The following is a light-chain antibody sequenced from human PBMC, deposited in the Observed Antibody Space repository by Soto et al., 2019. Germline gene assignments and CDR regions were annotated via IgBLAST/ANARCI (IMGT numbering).Light chain of an antibody. CDR1: QSVISN. V-gene: IGKV3-15*01. J-gene: IGKJ3*01. Sequence: EIVMTQSPATLSVSPGERVTLSCRASQSVISNLAWYQHKLGQAPRLLIYGASTRATGVPARFSGSGSGIEFTLTISSLQSEDSTFYYCQQYFNWPLTWTFGPGTKVDIK. CDR3: QQYFNWPLTWT. CDR2: GAS.